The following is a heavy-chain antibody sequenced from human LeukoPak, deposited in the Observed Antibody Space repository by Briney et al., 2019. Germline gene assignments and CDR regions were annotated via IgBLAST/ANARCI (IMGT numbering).Heavy chain of an antibody. D-gene: IGHD6-19*01. CDR2: IYTSGST. V-gene: IGHV4-4*07. Sequence: SETLSLTCTVSDGSISSYYWSWIRQPAGKGLEWIGRIYTSGSTNYNPSLKSRVTMSVDTSKNQFSLKLSSVTAADTAVYYCARDLDASGWCNFDYWGQGTLVTVSS. CDR1: DGSISSYY. CDR3: ARDLDASGWCNFDY. J-gene: IGHJ4*02.